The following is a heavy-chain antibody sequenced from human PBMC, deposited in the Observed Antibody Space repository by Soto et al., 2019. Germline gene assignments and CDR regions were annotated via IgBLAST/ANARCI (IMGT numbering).Heavy chain of an antibody. Sequence: GGSLRLSCAASGFTFSSYAMSWVRQAPGKGLEWVSAISGSGGSTYYADSVKGRFTISRDNSKNTLYLQMNSLRAEDTAVYYNPNDVRGPQDIAGGRAFYTWGRERKVT. V-gene: IGHV3-23*01. CDR2: ISGSGGST. D-gene: IGHD2-15*01. J-gene: IGHJ3*02. CDR3: PNDVRGPQDIAGGRAFYT. CDR1: GFTFSSYA.